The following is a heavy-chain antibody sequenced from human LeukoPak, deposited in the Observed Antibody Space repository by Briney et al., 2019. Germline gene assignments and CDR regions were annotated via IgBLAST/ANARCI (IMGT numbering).Heavy chain of an antibody. CDR3: ARTGVDHDLVDY. V-gene: IGHV4-39*07. CDR1: GGSFSSSSYY. J-gene: IGHJ4*02. D-gene: IGHD1-14*01. CDR2: IYYSGST. Sequence: SETLSLTCTVSGGSFSSSSYYWGWIRQPPGKGLEWIGSIYYSGSTYYNPSLKSRVTTSVDTSKNQFSLKLSSVTAADTAVYYCARTGVDHDLVDYWGQGTLVTVSS.